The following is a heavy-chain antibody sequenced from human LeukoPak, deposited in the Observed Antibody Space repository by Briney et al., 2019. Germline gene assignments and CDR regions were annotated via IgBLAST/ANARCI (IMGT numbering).Heavy chain of an antibody. Sequence: ASVKVSCKASGGTFSSYAISWVRQAPGQGLEWMGIINPSGGSTSYAQKFQGRVTMTRDTSTSTVYMELSSLRSEDTAVYYCARAVTMIVVRSYYFDYWGQGTLVTVSS. CDR1: GGTFSSYA. J-gene: IGHJ4*02. D-gene: IGHD3-22*01. CDR2: INPSGGST. CDR3: ARAVTMIVVRSYYFDY. V-gene: IGHV1-46*01.